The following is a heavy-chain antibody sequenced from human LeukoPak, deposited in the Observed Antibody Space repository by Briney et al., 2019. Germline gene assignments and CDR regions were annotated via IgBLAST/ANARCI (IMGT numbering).Heavy chain of an antibody. Sequence: SETLSLTCTVSGGSISSYYWSWIRQPPGKGLEWIGYIYYSGSTNYNPSLKSRVTISVDTSKNQFSLKLSSVTAADTAVYYCAREYSSGLSGAFDIWGQGTMVTVSS. CDR3: AREYSSGLSGAFDI. CDR2: IYYSGST. D-gene: IGHD6-19*01. J-gene: IGHJ3*02. CDR1: GGSISSYY. V-gene: IGHV4-59*01.